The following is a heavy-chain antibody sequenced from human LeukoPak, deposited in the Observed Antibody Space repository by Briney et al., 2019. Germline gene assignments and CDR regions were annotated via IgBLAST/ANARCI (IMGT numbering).Heavy chain of an antibody. Sequence: GGSLRLSCAASGFTFSSYWMSWVRQAPGKGLEWVANIKQDGSEKYYVDSVKGRFTISRDNAKNSLYLQMNSLRAEDTAVYYCAKDQPRSGWAFDYWGQGTLVTVSS. D-gene: IGHD6-19*01. V-gene: IGHV3-7*03. CDR1: GFTFSSYW. J-gene: IGHJ4*02. CDR3: AKDQPRSGWAFDY. CDR2: IKQDGSEK.